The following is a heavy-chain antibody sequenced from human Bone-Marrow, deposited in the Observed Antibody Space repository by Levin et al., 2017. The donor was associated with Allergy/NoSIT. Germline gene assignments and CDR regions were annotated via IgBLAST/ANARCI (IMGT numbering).Heavy chain of an antibody. CDR3: AGESQWLVTGFSRFDY. V-gene: IGHV1-18*01. J-gene: IGHJ4*02. D-gene: IGHD6-19*01. Sequence: GASVKVSCKASGYTFTSYGISWVRQAPGQGLEWMGWISAYNGNTNYGQKLQGRVTMTTDTSTSTAYMELRSLRSDDTAVYYCAGESQWLVTGFSRFDYWGKGTLVTVSS. CDR2: ISAYNGNT. CDR1: GYTFTSYG.